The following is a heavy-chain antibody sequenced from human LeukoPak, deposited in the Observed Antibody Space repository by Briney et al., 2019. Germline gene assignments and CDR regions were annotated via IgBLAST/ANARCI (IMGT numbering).Heavy chain of an antibody. CDR1: GGSISSSSYY. Sequence: PSETLSLTCTVSGGSISSSSYYWGWIRQPPGKGLEWIGSIYYSGSTYYTPSLKSRVTISVDTSKNQFSLKLSSVTAVDTAVYYCARTGRGSYFDAFDIWGQGTMVTVSS. D-gene: IGHD1-26*01. CDR2: IYYSGST. CDR3: ARTGRGSYFDAFDI. J-gene: IGHJ3*02. V-gene: IGHV4-39*07.